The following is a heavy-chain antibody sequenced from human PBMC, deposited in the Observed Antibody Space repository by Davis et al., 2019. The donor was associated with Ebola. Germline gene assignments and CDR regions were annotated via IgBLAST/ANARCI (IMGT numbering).Heavy chain of an antibody. CDR3: ATPSSSNRGY. Sequence: GESLKISCAASGFTFNTYTMNWVRQAPGKGPEWVSSISSSSSYIYYGDSVKGRFTISRDNAKNSLYLQMNSLRAEDTAVYYCATPSSSNRGYWGQGTLVTVSS. J-gene: IGHJ4*02. CDR2: ISSSSSYI. V-gene: IGHV3-21*01. D-gene: IGHD6-13*01. CDR1: GFTFNTYT.